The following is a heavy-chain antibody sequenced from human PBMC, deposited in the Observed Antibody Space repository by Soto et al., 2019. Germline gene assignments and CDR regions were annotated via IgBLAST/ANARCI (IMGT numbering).Heavy chain of an antibody. J-gene: IGHJ3*02. D-gene: IGHD6-13*01. V-gene: IGHV4-59*01. CDR2: IYYSGST. Sequence: SETLSLTCTVSGGSISSYYWSWIRQPPGKGLEWIGYIYYSGSTNYNPSLKSRVTISVDTSKNQFFLKLSSVTAADTAVYYCARGHRSGEVVVFPDPAAVAYDAFDIWGQGTMVTVSS. CDR3: ARGHRSGEVVVFPDPAAVAYDAFDI. CDR1: GGSISSYY.